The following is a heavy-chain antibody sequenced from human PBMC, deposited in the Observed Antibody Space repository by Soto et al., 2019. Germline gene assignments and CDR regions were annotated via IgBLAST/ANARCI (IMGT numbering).Heavy chain of an antibody. CDR3: ARDDIPGRAVAIYGMDV. V-gene: IGHV3-33*01. D-gene: IGHD6-19*01. CDR1: GFTFSNYS. J-gene: IGHJ6*02. Sequence: QVQLVESGGGVVQPGRSLRLSCAASGFTFSNYSMHWVRQAPGKGLEWVAVIWYDGSNEYYADSVKGRFTISRDNSKNTLYLQMNSLRAEDTAVYYCARDDIPGRAVAIYGMDVWGQGTTVTVSS. CDR2: IWYDGSNE.